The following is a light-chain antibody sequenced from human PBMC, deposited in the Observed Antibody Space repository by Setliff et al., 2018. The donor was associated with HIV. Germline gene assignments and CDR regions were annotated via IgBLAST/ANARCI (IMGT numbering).Light chain of an antibody. Sequence: QSALTQPRSVSGSPGQSVTISCTGTASDIGNYKYVSWYQQQPDKAPKLIIYDVTKRPSGVPDRFSGSKSCNTASLTISGLQSEDEGDYFCCSYAGTYTSLYVFGAGTKVTVL. V-gene: IGLV2-11*01. J-gene: IGLJ1*01. CDR2: DVT. CDR3: CSYAGTYTSLYV. CDR1: ASDIGNYKY.